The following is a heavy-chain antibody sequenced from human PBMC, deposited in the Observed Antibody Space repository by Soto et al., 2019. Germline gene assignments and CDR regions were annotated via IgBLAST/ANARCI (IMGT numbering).Heavy chain of an antibody. CDR2: IFAVFGSP. CDR1: GDTFDIYT. Sequence: QVQLVQFGTEMRKPGSSVKVSCKASGDTFDIYTFNGVRQAPGQGLEWMGWIFAVFGSPHYAGKFQDRLTMNADESTTTAYMELRNMRSEDTAVYYCATNGSSVVFDSWGQGTLVTVSS. V-gene: IGHV1-69*01. D-gene: IGHD1-26*01. CDR3: ATNGSSVVFDS. J-gene: IGHJ4*02.